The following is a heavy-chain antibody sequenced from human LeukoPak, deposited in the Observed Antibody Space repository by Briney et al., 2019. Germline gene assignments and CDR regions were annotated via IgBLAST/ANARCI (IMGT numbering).Heavy chain of an antibody. CDR1: GYSISSTNW. J-gene: IGHJ4*02. CDR2: IYYSGST. CDR3: AKYSGSYYVDY. V-gene: IGHV4-28*01. Sequence: SDTLSLTCAVSGYSISSTNWWGWIRQPPGKGLEWIGYIYYSGSTYYNPSLKSSVTMSVDTSKNQFSLKLSSVTAVDTAVYYCAKYSGSYYVDYWGQGTLVTVSS. D-gene: IGHD1-26*01.